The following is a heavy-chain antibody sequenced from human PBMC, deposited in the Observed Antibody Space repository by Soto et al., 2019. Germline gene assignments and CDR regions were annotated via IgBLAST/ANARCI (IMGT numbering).Heavy chain of an antibody. CDR3: AKCRYSRLPALAVDF. CDR1: GFTCSSYA. V-gene: IGHV3-23*01. CDR2: ISGSGGST. J-gene: IGHJ4*02. Sequence: QTGGSLRLSCAASGFTCSSYAMSWVRQAPGKGLEWVSAISGSGGSTYYADSVKGRFTISRDNSKNTLYLQMNSLRAEDTAVYYCAKCRYSRLPALAVDFRGQGTLLTLSS. D-gene: IGHD6-13*01.